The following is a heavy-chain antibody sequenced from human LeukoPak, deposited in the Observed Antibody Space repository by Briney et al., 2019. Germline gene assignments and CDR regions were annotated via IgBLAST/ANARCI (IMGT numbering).Heavy chain of an antibody. D-gene: IGHD3-16*02. CDR2: VSSGSSTI. CDR3: ARDYPRGYCGLDV. Sequence: GGSLRLSCAASGFTFSSYSMNRVRQAPGKGLEWVSYVSSGSSTIYYADSVQGRFTISRDNAKNSLYLQMNSLRDEDTAVYYCARDYPRGYCGLDVWGQGTTVTVSS. CDR1: GFTFSSYS. V-gene: IGHV3-48*02. J-gene: IGHJ6*02.